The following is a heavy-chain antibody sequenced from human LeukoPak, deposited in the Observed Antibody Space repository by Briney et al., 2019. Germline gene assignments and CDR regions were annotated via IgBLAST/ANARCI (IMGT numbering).Heavy chain of an antibody. Sequence: GGSLRLSCSASGFTFSSYAMHWVRQAPGKGLEYVSAISSNGGSTYYADSVKGRFTISRDNSKNTLYLQMSSLRAEDTAVYYCVKAGIYCSSTSCYGDYYYGMDVWGQGTTVTVSS. CDR2: ISSNGGST. J-gene: IGHJ6*02. D-gene: IGHD2-2*01. V-gene: IGHV3-64D*06. CDR1: GFTFSSYA. CDR3: VKAGIYCSSTSCYGDYYYGMDV.